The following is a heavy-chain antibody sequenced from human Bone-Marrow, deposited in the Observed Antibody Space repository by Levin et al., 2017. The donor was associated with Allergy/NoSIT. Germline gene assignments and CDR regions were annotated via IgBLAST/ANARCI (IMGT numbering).Heavy chain of an antibody. CDR3: AKGKQWPSLFDS. V-gene: IGHV3-23*01. Sequence: GGSLRLSCAASGFTFSNYAMNWVRQAPGKGLEWVSTISGGGGTAYYADSVKGRFTISRDNSKNTLYLQVNSLRAEDTAVYYCAKGKQWPSLFDSWGQGTLVTFSS. CDR2: ISGGGGTA. CDR1: GFTFSNYA. D-gene: IGHD2-8*01. J-gene: IGHJ4*02.